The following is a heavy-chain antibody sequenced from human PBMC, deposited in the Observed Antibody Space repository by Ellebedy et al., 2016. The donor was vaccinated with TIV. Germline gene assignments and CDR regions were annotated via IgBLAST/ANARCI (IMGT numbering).Heavy chain of an antibody. CDR1: CYTPTGYY. CDR2: INPNSGGT. V-gene: IGHV1-2*04. CDR3: ARLEPSYDAFDI. Sequence: ASVKVSXXASCYTPTGYYMHWVRQAPGQGLEWMGWINPNSGGTKYAQKFQGWVTMTRDTSINTAYMELSRLKSDDTAVYYCARLEPSYDAFDIWGQGTMVTVSS. J-gene: IGHJ3*02.